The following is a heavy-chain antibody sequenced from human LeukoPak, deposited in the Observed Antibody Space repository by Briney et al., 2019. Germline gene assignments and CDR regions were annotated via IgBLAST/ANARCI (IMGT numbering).Heavy chain of an antibody. Sequence: GASVKVSCKASGHTFTSYGISWVRQAPGQGLEWMGWISAYNGNTNYAQKLQGRVTMTTDTSTSTAYMELRSLRSDDTAVYYCARVVVGATTGYYYYYMDVWGKGTTVTVSS. CDR3: ARVVVGATTGYYYYYMDV. D-gene: IGHD1-26*01. J-gene: IGHJ6*03. CDR1: GHTFTSYG. CDR2: ISAYNGNT. V-gene: IGHV1-18*01.